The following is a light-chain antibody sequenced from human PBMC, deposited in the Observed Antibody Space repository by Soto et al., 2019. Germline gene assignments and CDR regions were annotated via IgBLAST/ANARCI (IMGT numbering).Light chain of an antibody. J-gene: IGLJ3*02. CDR1: SSDVGGYNH. Sequence: QSALTQPASVSGSPGQSITISCTGTSSDVGGYNHVSWYQQHPGKAPKLMIYAVTNRPSGVSNRFSGSKSGNTASLTISGLQAEDEADYFCNSYTSQNTRVFGGGTKLTVL. CDR3: NSYTSQNTRV. CDR2: AVT. V-gene: IGLV2-14*01.